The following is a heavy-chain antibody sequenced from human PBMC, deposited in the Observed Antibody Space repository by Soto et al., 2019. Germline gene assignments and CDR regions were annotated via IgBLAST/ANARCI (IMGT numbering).Heavy chain of an antibody. CDR2: IDPSDSYT. CDR1: GYSFTSYW. Sequence: PGESLKISCKGSGYSFTSYWISWVRQMPGKGLEWMGRIDPSDSYTNYSPSFQGHVTISADKSISTAYLQWSSLKASDTAMYYCATLYCSGGSCQHDGSHVDYWGQGTLVTVSS. D-gene: IGHD2-15*01. J-gene: IGHJ4*02. CDR3: ATLYCSGGSCQHDGSHVDY. V-gene: IGHV5-10-1*01.